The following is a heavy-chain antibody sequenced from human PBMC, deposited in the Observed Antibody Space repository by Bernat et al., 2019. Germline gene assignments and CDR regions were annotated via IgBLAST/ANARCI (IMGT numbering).Heavy chain of an antibody. CDR3: AKGHSSDLVDACDI. D-gene: IGHD3-22*01. CDR2: ISGSGGTP. V-gene: IGHV3-23*04. Sequence: EVQLVESGGGLVQPGGSLRLSCAASGFTFSTNAMTWVRQAPGKGLEWVSGISGSGGTPNCADSVSGRFTISRDNSKNTLYLQMNSLRAEDTAVYSCAKGHSSDLVDACDIWGQGTMVTVSS. J-gene: IGHJ3*02. CDR1: GFTFSTNA.